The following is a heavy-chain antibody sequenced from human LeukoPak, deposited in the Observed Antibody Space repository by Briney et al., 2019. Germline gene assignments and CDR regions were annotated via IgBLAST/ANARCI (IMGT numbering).Heavy chain of an antibody. Sequence: KPSETLSLTCAVYGGSFSGYYWSWIRQPPGKGLEWIGEINHSGSTNYNPSLKSRVTISVDTSKNQFSLKLSPVTAADTAVYYCARRGLYGLIYWGQETLVTVSS. CDR2: INHSGST. J-gene: IGHJ4*02. CDR3: ARRGLYGLIY. D-gene: IGHD2/OR15-2a*01. V-gene: IGHV4-34*01. CDR1: GGSFSGYY.